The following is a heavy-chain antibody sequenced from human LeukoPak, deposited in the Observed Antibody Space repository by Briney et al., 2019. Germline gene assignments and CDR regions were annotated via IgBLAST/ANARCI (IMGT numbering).Heavy chain of an antibody. V-gene: IGHV1-46*01. CDR2: INPSGGST. CDR3: ARGDVYYVNYYNWFGP. Sequence: ASVIPSWQASGYSFTSYYIQWVRQAPGQGLEWMGIINPSGGSTTYGQKFQGRVTMTRDTSTSTVYMELSSLRSEDTALYYCARGDVYYVNYYNWFGPWGQGTLVIVSS. D-gene: IGHD3-16*01. J-gene: IGHJ5*02. CDR1: GYSFTSYY.